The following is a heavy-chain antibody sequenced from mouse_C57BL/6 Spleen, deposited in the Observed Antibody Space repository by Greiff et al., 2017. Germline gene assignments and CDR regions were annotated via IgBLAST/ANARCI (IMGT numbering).Heavy chain of an antibody. CDR2: IHPNSGST. CDR1: GYTFTGYW. Sequence: QVQLKQPGAELVKPGASVKLSCKASGYTFTGYWMHWVKQRPGQGLEWIGMIHPNSGSTNYNEKFKSKATLTVDKSSSTAYMQLSSLTSEDSAVYYCARSDGYDEAMDYWGQGTSVTVSS. V-gene: IGHV1-64*01. CDR3: ARSDGYDEAMDY. D-gene: IGHD2-2*01. J-gene: IGHJ4*01.